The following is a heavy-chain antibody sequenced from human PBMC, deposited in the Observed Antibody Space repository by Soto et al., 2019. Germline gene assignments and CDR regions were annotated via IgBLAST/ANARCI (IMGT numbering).Heavy chain of an antibody. J-gene: IGHJ6*02. CDR3: ARGTMVRGVILPYYYYGMDV. CDR1: GGSISSSSYY. CDR2: IYYSGST. D-gene: IGHD3-10*01. V-gene: IGHV4-39*01. Sequence: SETLSLTCTVSGGSISSSSYYWGWIRQPPGKGLEWIGSIYYSGSTYYNPSLKSRVTISVDTSKNQFSLKLSSVTAADTAVYYCARGTMVRGVILPYYYYGMDVWGQGTTVTVSS.